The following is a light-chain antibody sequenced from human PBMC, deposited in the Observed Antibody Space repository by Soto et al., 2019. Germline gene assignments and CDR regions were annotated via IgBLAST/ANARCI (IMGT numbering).Light chain of an antibody. CDR1: QSVTSDY. Sequence: EVVLTQSPGTLSLSPGERATLSCRASQSVTSDYLAWYQQKPGQAPRLLISGASSRATGIPARFSGSGSGTDFTLTISRLEPEDFAVYHCQQYSSSPYTFGQGTELEIK. V-gene: IGKV3-20*01. CDR3: QQYSSSPYT. J-gene: IGKJ2*01. CDR2: GAS.